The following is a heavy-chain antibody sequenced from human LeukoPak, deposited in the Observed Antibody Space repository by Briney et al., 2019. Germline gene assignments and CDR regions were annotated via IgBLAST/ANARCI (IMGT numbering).Heavy chain of an antibody. CDR3: ARDSPYYYYYYMDV. Sequence: PSETLSLTCTVSGGSISSYYWSWIRQPAGKGLEWIGRIYASGTTNYNPSLKSRVTISEDKSKNQFSLKLTSVTAADTAVYYCARDSPYYYYYYMDVWGKGTTVTLSS. V-gene: IGHV4-4*07. CDR2: IYASGTT. CDR1: GGSISSYY. J-gene: IGHJ6*03.